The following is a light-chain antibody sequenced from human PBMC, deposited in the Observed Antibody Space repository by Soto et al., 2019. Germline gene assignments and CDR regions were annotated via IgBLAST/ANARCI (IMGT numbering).Light chain of an antibody. V-gene: IGLV3-21*02. CDR3: QVWDSSSDHVV. CDR2: DDR. CDR1: NIGSKS. J-gene: IGLJ2*01. Sequence: SYELTQPPSVSVAPGQTARITCGGNNIGSKSVHWYQQKPGQAPELVVYDDRDRPSGIPERFSGSNSGNTTTLTISRVEAGDEADYYCQVWDSSSDHVVFGGGTKVTVL.